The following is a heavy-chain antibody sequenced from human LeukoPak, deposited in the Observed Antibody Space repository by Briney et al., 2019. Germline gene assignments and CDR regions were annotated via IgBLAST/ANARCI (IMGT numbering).Heavy chain of an antibody. CDR1: GFIFRNYA. Sequence: PGGSLRLSCAASGFIFRNYAMSRVRQAPGKGLEWVSAITGSGDTTYYADSVKGWFTISRDNSKNTLYVEMNTLRAEDTAVYYCAKWGDYDILTGHYVSDFWGQGTLVTVSS. CDR2: ITGSGDTT. D-gene: IGHD3-9*01. V-gene: IGHV3-23*01. CDR3: AKWGDYDILTGHYVSDF. J-gene: IGHJ4*02.